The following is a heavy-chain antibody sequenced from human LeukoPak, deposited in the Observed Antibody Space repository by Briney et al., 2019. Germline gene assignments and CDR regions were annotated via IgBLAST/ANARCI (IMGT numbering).Heavy chain of an antibody. D-gene: IGHD3-22*01. V-gene: IGHV3-21*01. CDR3: ARDPSYYDAGGSDDY. CDR1: EFTFNSYS. CDR2: ISSGSTYI. Sequence: GGSLRLSCAASEFTFNSYSFNWIRQPPGEGLEWVSSISSGSTYIYYSDSVKGRFTVSRDNAKNSLYLQMNNPRAEDTAVYYCARDPSYYDAGGSDDYWGQGTLVSVSS. J-gene: IGHJ4*02.